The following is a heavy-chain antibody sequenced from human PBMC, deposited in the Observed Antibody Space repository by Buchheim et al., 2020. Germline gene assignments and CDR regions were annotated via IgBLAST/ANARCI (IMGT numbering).Heavy chain of an antibody. V-gene: IGHV1-46*01. J-gene: IGHJ4*02. D-gene: IGHD2-2*01. CDR2: INPSGGST. Sequence: QVQLVQSGAEVKKPGASVKVSCQASGYTFTSYYMHWVRQAPGQGLEWMGIINPSGGSTSYAQQFQGRVTMPRDTSTSTVYMELSSLRSEDTAVYYCARDELPAAAIGSYFDYWGQGTL. CDR3: ARDELPAAAIGSYFDY. CDR1: GYTFTSYY.